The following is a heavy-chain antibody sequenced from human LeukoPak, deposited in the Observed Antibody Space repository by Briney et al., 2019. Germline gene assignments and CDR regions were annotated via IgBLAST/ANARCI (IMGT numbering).Heavy chain of an antibody. V-gene: IGHV4-34*01. J-gene: IGHJ5*02. CDR3: ARGTRRSGIVVVITTLYGFDP. CDR2: INHSGST. D-gene: IGHD3-22*01. CDR1: GGSFSGYY. Sequence: KASETLSLTCAVYGGSFSGYYWSWIRQPPGKGLEWIGEINHSGSTNYNPSLKSRVTISVDTSKNQFSLKLSSVTAADTAVYYCARGTRRSGIVVVITTLYGFDPWGQGTLVTVSS.